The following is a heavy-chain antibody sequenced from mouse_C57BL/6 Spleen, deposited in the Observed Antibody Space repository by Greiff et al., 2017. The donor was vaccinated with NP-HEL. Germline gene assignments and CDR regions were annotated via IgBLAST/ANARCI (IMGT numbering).Heavy chain of an antibody. CDR2: IDPSDSYT. J-gene: IGHJ1*03. D-gene: IGHD1-1*01. CDR1: GYTFTSYW. Sequence: QVQLQQSGAELVMPGASVKLSCKASGYTFTSYWMHWVKQRPGQGLEWIGEIDPSDSYTNYNQKFKGKSTLTVDKSSSTAYMQLSSLTSEDSAVYYCAGSSYDWYFDVWGTGTTVTVSS. V-gene: IGHV1-69*01. CDR3: AGSSYDWYFDV.